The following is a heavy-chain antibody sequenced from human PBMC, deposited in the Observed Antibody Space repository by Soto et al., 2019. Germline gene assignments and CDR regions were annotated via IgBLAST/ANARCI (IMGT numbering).Heavy chain of an antibody. Sequence: QPGGSLRLSCAASGFTFRTYWMHWVRQAPGKGLVWVSRIKSDGSITSYADSVKGRFTLSRDNAKNTLYLQMNSLRAEDTAVYYCAGDNLDYSYYGLGVWGQGTTVTVSS. CDR3: AGDNLDYSYYGLGV. V-gene: IGHV3-74*01. J-gene: IGHJ6*02. CDR2: IKSDGSIT. D-gene: IGHD3-16*01. CDR1: GFTFRTYW.